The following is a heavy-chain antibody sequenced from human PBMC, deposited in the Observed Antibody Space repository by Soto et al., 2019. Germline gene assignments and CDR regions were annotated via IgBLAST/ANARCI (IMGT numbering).Heavy chain of an antibody. D-gene: IGHD3-10*01. CDR3: AKGGGDYGSGSYPFWY. CDR2: ISSSGGST. V-gene: IGHV3-23*01. J-gene: IGHJ4*02. CDR1: GFTFSSYA. Sequence: EVQLLESGGGLVQPGGSLRLSCAASGFTFSSYAMSWVRQAPGKGLEWVSAISSSGGSTYYADSVKGRFTISRDNSKNTLYLQRNSQRAEDTAVYYCAKGGGDYGSGSYPFWYWGQGTLVTVSS.